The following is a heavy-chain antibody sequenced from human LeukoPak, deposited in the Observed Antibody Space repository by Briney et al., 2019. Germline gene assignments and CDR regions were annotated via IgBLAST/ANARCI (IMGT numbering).Heavy chain of an antibody. CDR1: GFSFYNYA. CDR2: ISGDGGGT. Sequence: GGSLLLSCAASGFSFYNYAMHWVRQPPGKGLEWVSLISGDGGGTSYKDSVKGRFTIARDNSRNSLYLQMNSLTTEDTALYYCVKDSDSSGYYLDYFDYWGRGTVVTVSS. D-gene: IGHD3-22*01. J-gene: IGHJ4*02. V-gene: IGHV3-43*02. CDR3: VKDSDSSGYYLDYFDY.